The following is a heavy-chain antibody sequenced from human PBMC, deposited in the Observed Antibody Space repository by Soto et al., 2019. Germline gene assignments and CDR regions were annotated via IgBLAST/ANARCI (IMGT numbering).Heavy chain of an antibody. CDR3: AKHDYGDYYDAFDI. Sequence: GGSLRLSCAASGFTFSSYSMNWVRQAPGKGLEWVSYISSSSSTIYYADSVKGRFTISRDNAKNSLYLQMNSLRDEDTAVYYCAKHDYGDYYDAFDIWGQGTMVTVSS. CDR2: ISSSSSTI. CDR1: GFTFSSYS. D-gene: IGHD4-17*01. J-gene: IGHJ3*02. V-gene: IGHV3-48*02.